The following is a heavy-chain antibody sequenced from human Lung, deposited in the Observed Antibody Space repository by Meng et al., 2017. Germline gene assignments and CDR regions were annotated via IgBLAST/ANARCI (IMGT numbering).Heavy chain of an antibody. D-gene: IGHD6-19*01. J-gene: IGHJ3*02. CDR2: IETKYSSYAT. Sequence: GGSLRPSCVVSGVSFSGAHIHWVRQTSEKGLEWIGRIETKYSSYATSYAASVRDRFAISRDDSVNTAYLQVSSLETEDTALYYCTIYTSGHIWGQGTRVTVSS. CDR1: GVSFSGAH. CDR3: TIYTSGHI. V-gene: IGHV3-73*01.